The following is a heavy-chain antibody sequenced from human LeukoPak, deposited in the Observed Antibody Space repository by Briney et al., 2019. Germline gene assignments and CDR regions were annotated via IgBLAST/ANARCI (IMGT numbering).Heavy chain of an antibody. V-gene: IGHV1-8*01. Sequence: GASVEVSCKASGYTFTSYDINWVRQATGQGLEWMGWMNPNSGNTGYAQKFQGRVTITTDESTSTAYMELSSLRSEDTAVYYCARGQATIRQGFDYWGQGTLVTVSS. CDR1: GYTFTSYD. J-gene: IGHJ4*02. CDR2: MNPNSGNT. D-gene: IGHD3-10*01. CDR3: ARGQATIRQGFDY.